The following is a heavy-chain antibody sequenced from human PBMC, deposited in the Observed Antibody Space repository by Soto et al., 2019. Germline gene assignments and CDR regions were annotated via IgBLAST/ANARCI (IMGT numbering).Heavy chain of an antibody. CDR2: VYHTGRT. V-gene: IGHV4-61*01. D-gene: IGHD2-15*01. Sequence: PSETLSLTCTVSGGSFKSGSYSWSWIRQPPGKGLEWIGYVYHTGRTSYNPSLKSRVSISFDTSKNQFSLNLDSVTAADTAVYYCARGGRMLARKFDPWGQGTLVTVSS. CDR3: ARGGRMLARKFDP. CDR1: GGSFKSGSYS. J-gene: IGHJ5*02.